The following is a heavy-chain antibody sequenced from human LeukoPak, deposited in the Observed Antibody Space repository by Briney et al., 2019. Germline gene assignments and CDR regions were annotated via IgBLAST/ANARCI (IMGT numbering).Heavy chain of an antibody. D-gene: IGHD3-9*01. CDR2: ISDSARST. Sequence: GGSLRLSCAASGFTFNNYAMSWVRQPPGKGLEWVSGISDSARSTYYADSVKGRFTISRDNARNSVYLQMDSLRVEDTAVYYCTRDPLRYLRVGHYDYWGQGTLVAVSS. CDR3: TRDPLRYLRVGHYDY. V-gene: IGHV3-23*01. J-gene: IGHJ4*02. CDR1: GFTFNNYA.